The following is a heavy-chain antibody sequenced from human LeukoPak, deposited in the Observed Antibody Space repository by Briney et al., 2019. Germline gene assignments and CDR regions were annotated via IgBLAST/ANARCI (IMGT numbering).Heavy chain of an antibody. CDR3: ARAEALVTMVRGVIPYYYGMDV. Sequence: GGSLRLSCAASGFTFSSYPMHWVRQAPGKGLEWVAVISYDGSNKYYADSVKGRFTISRDNSKNTLYLQMNSLRAEDTAVYYCARAEALVTMVRGVIPYYYGMDVWGKGTTVTVSS. D-gene: IGHD3-10*01. J-gene: IGHJ6*04. V-gene: IGHV3-30-3*01. CDR1: GFTFSSYP. CDR2: ISYDGSNK.